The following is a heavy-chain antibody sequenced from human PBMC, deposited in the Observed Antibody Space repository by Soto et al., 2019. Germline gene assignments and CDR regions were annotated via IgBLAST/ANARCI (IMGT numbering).Heavy chain of an antibody. Sequence: SETLSLTCTVSGGSISSGGYYWSWIRQHPGKGLEWIGYIYYNGSTYYNPSLKSRVTISVDTSKNQYSLKMRSVTAADTAVYYCARGARGYSSSWDYYYGMDVWGQGTTVTVSS. D-gene: IGHD6-13*01. J-gene: IGHJ6*02. CDR3: ARGARGYSSSWDYYYGMDV. CDR1: GGSISSGGYY. CDR2: IYYNGST. V-gene: IGHV4-31*03.